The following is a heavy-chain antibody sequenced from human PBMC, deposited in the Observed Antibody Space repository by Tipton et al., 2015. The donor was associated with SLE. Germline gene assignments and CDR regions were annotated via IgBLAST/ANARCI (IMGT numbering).Heavy chain of an antibody. CDR2: ISSSGRTI. Sequence: SLRLSCSASGFTFSSYEMNWVCQAPGKGLEWVSYISSSGRTIYHADSVKGRFTVSRDNAKNSLYLQMNSLRAEDTAVYYCARVQQQLGDYWGQGTLVTVSS. J-gene: IGHJ4*02. CDR3: ARVQQQLGDY. V-gene: IGHV3-48*03. CDR1: GFTFSSYE. D-gene: IGHD6-13*01.